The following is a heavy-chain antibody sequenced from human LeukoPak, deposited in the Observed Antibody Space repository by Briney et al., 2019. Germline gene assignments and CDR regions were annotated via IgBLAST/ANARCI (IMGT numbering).Heavy chain of an antibody. D-gene: IGHD6-13*01. J-gene: IGHJ4*02. CDR1: GYTFTTYD. CDR2: MNPNSGNT. V-gene: IGHV1-8*01. Sequence: GASVKVSCKASGYTFTTYDINWVRQATGQGLEWMAWMNPNSGNTGYAQKFQGRVTMTRNTSISTAYMELSSLRSEDTAVYYCARVDAAAGTATSDYWGQGTLVSVSS. CDR3: ARVDAAAGTATSDY.